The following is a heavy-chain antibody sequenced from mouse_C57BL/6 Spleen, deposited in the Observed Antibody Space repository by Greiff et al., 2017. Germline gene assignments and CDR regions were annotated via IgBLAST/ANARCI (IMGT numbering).Heavy chain of an antibody. D-gene: IGHD2-3*01. V-gene: IGHV14-1*01. Sequence: VQLQQSGAELVKPGASVKLSCKASGYTFTSYWMHWVKQRPEQGLEWIGRIDPEDGDTEYAPKFQGKATMTADTSSNTAYLQLSSLTAEDTAVYYCTHDGGGYWGQGTTLTVSS. CDR1: GYTFTSYW. CDR2: IDPEDGDT. J-gene: IGHJ2*01. CDR3: THDGGGY.